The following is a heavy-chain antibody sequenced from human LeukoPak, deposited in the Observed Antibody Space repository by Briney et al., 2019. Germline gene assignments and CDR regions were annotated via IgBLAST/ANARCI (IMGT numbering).Heavy chain of an antibody. CDR2: MNPNSGNT. CDR3: ARHYDSSGYYDY. Sequence: ASVKVSCKASGYTFTSYDINWVRQATGQGLEWMGWMNPNSGNTAYAQKFQGRVTMTRNTSISTAYMELSSLRSEDTAVYYCARHYDSSGYYDYWGQGTLVTVSS. D-gene: IGHD3-22*01. J-gene: IGHJ4*02. CDR1: GYTFTSYD. V-gene: IGHV1-8*01.